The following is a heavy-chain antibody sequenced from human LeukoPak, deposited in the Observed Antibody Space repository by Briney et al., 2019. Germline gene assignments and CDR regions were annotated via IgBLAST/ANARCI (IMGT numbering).Heavy chain of an antibody. CDR3: ARPVLGNYYYYGMDV. Sequence: GASVKVSCKASGYTFTSYGISWVRQAPGQGLEWMGWISAYNGNTNYAQKLQGRVTMTTDTSTSTAYMELSSLRSEDTAVYYCARPVLGNYYYYGMDVWGQGTTVTVSS. V-gene: IGHV1-18*01. D-gene: IGHD2-8*01. J-gene: IGHJ6*02. CDR1: GYTFTSYG. CDR2: ISAYNGNT.